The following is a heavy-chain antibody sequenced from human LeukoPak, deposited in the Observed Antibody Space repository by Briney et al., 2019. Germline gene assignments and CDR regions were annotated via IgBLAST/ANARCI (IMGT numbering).Heavy chain of an antibody. Sequence: GGSLRLSCAASGFTFSSYNMNWVRQAPGKGLEWVSSISSSSSYIYYADSVKGRFTISRDNAKNSLYLQMNSLRAEDTAVYYCARDFGTATPLEDYWGQGTLVTVSS. V-gene: IGHV3-21*01. D-gene: IGHD2-15*01. CDR2: ISSSSSYI. J-gene: IGHJ4*02. CDR3: ARDFGTATPLEDY. CDR1: GFTFSSYN.